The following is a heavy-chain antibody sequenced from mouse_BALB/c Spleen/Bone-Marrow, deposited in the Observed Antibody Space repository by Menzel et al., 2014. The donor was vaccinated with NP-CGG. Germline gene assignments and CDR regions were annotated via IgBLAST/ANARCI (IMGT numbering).Heavy chain of an antibody. CDR3: ARSGKVRNAMDY. CDR1: GYTFTGHA. D-gene: IGHD2-14*01. J-gene: IGHJ4*01. V-gene: IGHV1S137*01. Sequence: VKLMESGAKLVRPGVSVKISCKGSGYTFTGHAMHWVKRSHAKSLEWIGLISGYYGDAIYNQKFKGKATMTVDKSSSTAYMELARLTSEDSAIYYCARSGKVRNAMDYWGQGTSVTVSS. CDR2: ISGYYGDA.